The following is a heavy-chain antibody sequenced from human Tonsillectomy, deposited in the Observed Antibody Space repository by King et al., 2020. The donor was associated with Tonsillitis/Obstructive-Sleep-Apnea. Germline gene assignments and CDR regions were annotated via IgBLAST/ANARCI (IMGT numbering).Heavy chain of an antibody. CDR3: AKMTTQNDAFDI. J-gene: IGHJ3*02. Sequence: VQLVESGGGLVQPGGSLRLSCAASGFTFSTYAMSWVRQAPGKGLEWVSGISGSGGRTSYIDSVKGRSTISRDNSKNTLYLQMNSLRVEDTAVYFCAKMTTQNDAFDIWGQGTMVTVSS. V-gene: IGHV3-23*04. D-gene: IGHD4-17*01. CDR2: ISGSGGRT. CDR1: GFTFSTYA.